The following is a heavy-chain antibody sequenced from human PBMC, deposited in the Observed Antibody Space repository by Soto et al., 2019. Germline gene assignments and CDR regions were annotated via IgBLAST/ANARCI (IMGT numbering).Heavy chain of an antibody. D-gene: IGHD6-25*01. V-gene: IGHV1-69*01. J-gene: IGHJ6*02. Sequence: QVQLVQSGAEVKKPGSSVKVSCKASGGTFSSYAISWVRQAPGQGLEWVGGIIRIFGTANYAQKFQGRVTIAPDHSTSTAYMELGRLRSEDTAVYYCARVADGTAAVYYGMDLWGQGTTVTVPS. CDR3: ARVADGTAAVYYGMDL. CDR2: IIRIFGTA. CDR1: GGTFSSYA.